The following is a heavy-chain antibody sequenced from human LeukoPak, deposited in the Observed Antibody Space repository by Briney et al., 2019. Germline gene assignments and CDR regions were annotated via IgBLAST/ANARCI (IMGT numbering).Heavy chain of an antibody. D-gene: IGHD6-19*01. CDR1: GFSFSSYD. CDR2: IGSGGDT. Sequence: GGSLRLSCAGSGFSFSSYDMLWVRQATGKVLEWVSAIGSGGDTYYAGSVKGRFTISRESAKNSFYLQMNSLSAGDTAVYFCARAVAGTDEIDSWGQGTLVTVSS. CDR3: ARAVAGTDEIDS. V-gene: IGHV3-13*01. J-gene: IGHJ4*02.